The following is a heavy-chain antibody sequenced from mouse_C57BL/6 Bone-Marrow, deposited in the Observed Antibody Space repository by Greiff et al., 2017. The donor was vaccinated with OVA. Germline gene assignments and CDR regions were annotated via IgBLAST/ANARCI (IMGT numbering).Heavy chain of an antibody. CDR3: TRLLRLYFDV. D-gene: IGHD2-12*01. V-gene: IGHV1-15*01. CDR2: IDPETGGT. J-gene: IGHJ1*03. Sequence: QTPVHGLEWIGAIDPETGGTAYNQKFKGKAILTADKSSSTAYMELRSLTSEDSAVYYCTRLLRLYFDVWGTGTTVTVSS.